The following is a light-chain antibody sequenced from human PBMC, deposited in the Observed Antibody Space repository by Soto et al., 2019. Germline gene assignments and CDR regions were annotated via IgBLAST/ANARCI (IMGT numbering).Light chain of an antibody. Sequence: SYFLSQPPSVSVPPGQTARIPCGGDNIGTESVHWYFQKPGQAPVLVVYDDSDRPSGIPERFSGSNSGNMATLTITRVEAGDEADYFCQVWDSSRDHPGWVFGGGTKVTVL. CDR2: DDS. CDR3: QVWDSSRDHPGWV. V-gene: IGLV3-21*02. CDR1: NIGTES. J-gene: IGLJ3*02.